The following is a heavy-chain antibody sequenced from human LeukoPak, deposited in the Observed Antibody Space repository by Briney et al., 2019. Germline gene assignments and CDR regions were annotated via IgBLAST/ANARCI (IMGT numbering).Heavy chain of an antibody. Sequence: APVKVSCKASGGTFSSYAISWVRQAPGQGLEWMGGIIPIFGTANYAQKFQGRVTITADKSTSTAYMELSSLRSEDTAVYYCATCLITFNLPHYYMDVWGKGTTVTVSS. CDR2: IIPIFGTA. J-gene: IGHJ6*03. D-gene: IGHD3-16*01. CDR1: GGTFSSYA. CDR3: ATCLITFNLPHYYMDV. V-gene: IGHV1-69*06.